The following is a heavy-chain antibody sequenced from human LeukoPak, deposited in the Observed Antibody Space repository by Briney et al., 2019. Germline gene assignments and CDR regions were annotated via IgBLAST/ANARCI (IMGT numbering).Heavy chain of an antibody. CDR3: VRDYYDSSGFYVPPH. J-gene: IGHJ4*02. CDR2: IHYSGNT. Sequence: SETLSLTCTVSGGSISSGGYYWSWIRQHPGKGLEWIGYIHYSGNTYYNPSLKSRVTVSIDTSKNQFSLKLSSVTAADTAVYYCVRDYYDSSGFYVPPHWGQGTLVTVSS. CDR1: GGSISSGGYY. D-gene: IGHD3-22*01. V-gene: IGHV4-31*03.